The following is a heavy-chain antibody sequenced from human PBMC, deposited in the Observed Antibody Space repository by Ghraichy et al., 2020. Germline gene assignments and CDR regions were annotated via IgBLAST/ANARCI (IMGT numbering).Heavy chain of an antibody. D-gene: IGHD3-10*01. V-gene: IGHV4-59*02. CDR1: GTSVRSYF. CDR2: IFYSGST. J-gene: IGHJ4*02. Sequence: SETLSLTCTVSGTSVRSYFWSWIRQPPGKGLEWIGDIFYSGSTNYNPSLKSRVTISIDASSNQFSLNLSSVTAADTAVYYCARMGGYKDPLWYWGQGTWSPSPQ. CDR3: ARMGGYKDPLWY.